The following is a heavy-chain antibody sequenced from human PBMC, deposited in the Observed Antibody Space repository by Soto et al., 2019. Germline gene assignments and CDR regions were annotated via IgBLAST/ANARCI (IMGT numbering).Heavy chain of an antibody. Sequence: GGSLRLSCAASGFTFNNYAMNWVRQAPGKGLEWVATISGTGGSTYYADSVKGRFTISRDNSKNTLYLQMNSLRVEDTAVYYCAKERLGGNFDYWGQGTQVTVSS. CDR3: AKERLGGNFDY. J-gene: IGHJ4*02. V-gene: IGHV3-23*01. CDR2: ISGTGGST. CDR1: GFTFNNYA.